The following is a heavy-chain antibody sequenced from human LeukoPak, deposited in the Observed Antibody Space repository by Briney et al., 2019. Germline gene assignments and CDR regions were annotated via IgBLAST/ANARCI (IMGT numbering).Heavy chain of an antibody. Sequence: PSETLSLTCTVSGGSISSYYWSWIRQPAGKGLEWIGRIYTSGSTNYNPSLKSRVTMSVDTSKNQFSLKLSSVTAADTAVYYCARDYSFGSGSYANYFDYWGQGTLVTVSS. J-gene: IGHJ4*02. CDR1: GGSISSYY. V-gene: IGHV4-4*07. CDR3: ARDYSFGSGSYANYFDY. CDR2: IYTSGST. D-gene: IGHD3-10*01.